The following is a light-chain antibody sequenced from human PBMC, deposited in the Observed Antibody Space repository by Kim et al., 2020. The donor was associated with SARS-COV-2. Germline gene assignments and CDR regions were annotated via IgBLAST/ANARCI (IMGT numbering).Light chain of an antibody. V-gene: IGLV3-1*01. J-gene: IGLJ1*01. Sequence: SVSPGQTASITCSGDKLGDKYACWYQQKPGQSPALVIYQDSKRPSGIPERFSGSNSGNTATLTISGTQAMDEADYYCQAWDSSTAVFGTGTKVTVL. CDR1: KLGDKY. CDR2: QDS. CDR3: QAWDSSTAV.